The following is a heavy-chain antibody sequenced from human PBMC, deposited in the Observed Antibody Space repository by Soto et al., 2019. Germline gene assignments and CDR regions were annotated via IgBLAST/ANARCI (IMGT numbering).Heavy chain of an antibody. D-gene: IGHD3-10*01. CDR3: ARSPNYYYYGFDV. J-gene: IGHJ6*02. CDR2: IYYSGST. V-gene: IGHV4-61*08. CDR1: GGSVSSGDYF. Sequence: SETLSLTCTVSGGSVSSGDYFWSWLRQSPGKRLEWIAYIYYSGSTNYNPSLKSRATISVDTSKSQVSLTLTSMTAADAALYYCARSPNYYYYGFDVWGQGTAVTSP.